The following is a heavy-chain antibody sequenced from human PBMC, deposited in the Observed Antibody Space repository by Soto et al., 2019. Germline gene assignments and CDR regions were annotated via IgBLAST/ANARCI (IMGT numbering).Heavy chain of an antibody. D-gene: IGHD3-22*01. CDR2: INHSGRV. Sequence: PSETLSLTCTVSGGSISSYYGTWIRQPSGKGLEWIGDINHSGRVNYSPSLKSRVTISLDTSKNQFSLTLSAVTAADTAMYYCSTRAYDTNGYYRFDPWGQGTLVTVSS. J-gene: IGHJ5*01. CDR3: STRAYDTNGYYRFDP. V-gene: IGHV4-34*01. CDR1: GGSISSYY.